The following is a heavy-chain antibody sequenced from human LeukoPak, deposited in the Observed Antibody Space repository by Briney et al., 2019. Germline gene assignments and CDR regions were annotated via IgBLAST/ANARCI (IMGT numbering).Heavy chain of an antibody. J-gene: IGHJ4*02. CDR2: ISGSGGST. V-gene: IGHV3-23*01. CDR3: AKGGYSSSCGDY. Sequence: GGSLRLSCAASGFTFSSYAMSWVRQAPGKGLEWVSAISGSGGSTYYADSVKGRFTISRDNSKNTLYLQMNSLRTEDKGVYYFAKGGYSSSCGDYWGQGTLVTVSS. D-gene: IGHD6-6*01. CDR1: GFTFSSYA.